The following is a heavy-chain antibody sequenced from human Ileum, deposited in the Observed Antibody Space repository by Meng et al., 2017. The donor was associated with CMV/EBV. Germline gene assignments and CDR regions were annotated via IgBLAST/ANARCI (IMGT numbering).Heavy chain of an antibody. V-gene: IGHV4-4*07. CDR3: ARGPGGFGDFNFDY. CDR2: IYHGGST. J-gene: IGHJ4*02. D-gene: IGHD3-16*01. CDR1: GGLIISFY. Sequence: QVELQGSGPGLVKPSETLSLPCTVSGGLIISFYWSWIRQPAGKALEWIGRIYHGGSTNYNPSLKSRVTLSVDTSKNQFSMRLTSVTAADTAVYYCARGPGGFGDFNFDYWGQGTLVTVSS.